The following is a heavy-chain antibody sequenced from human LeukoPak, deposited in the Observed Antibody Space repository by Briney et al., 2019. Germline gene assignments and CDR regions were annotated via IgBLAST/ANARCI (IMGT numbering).Heavy chain of an antibody. CDR2: IYYSGST. D-gene: IGHD3/OR15-3a*01. Sequence: SETLSLTCTVSGYSISSGHYWGWIRQPPGKGLEWIGYIYYSGSTYYNPSLKSRVTMSVDTSKNQFSLRLTSVTAADTAVYYCARQTGSGLFILPGGQGTLVTVSS. V-gene: IGHV4-38-2*02. CDR3: ARQTGSGLFILP. CDR1: GYSISSGHY. J-gene: IGHJ4*02.